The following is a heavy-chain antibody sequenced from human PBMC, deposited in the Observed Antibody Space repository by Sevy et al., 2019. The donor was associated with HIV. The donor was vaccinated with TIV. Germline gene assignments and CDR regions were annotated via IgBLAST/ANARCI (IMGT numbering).Heavy chain of an antibody. D-gene: IGHD3-3*01. CDR2: ISWNDEK. V-gene: IGHV2-5*01. CDR1: GFSLSTSGVG. CDR3: AHRRGYDFWSGYYRVDWFDP. J-gene: IGHJ5*02. Sequence: SGPTLVNPTQTLTLTCTFSGFSLSTSGVGVGWIRQPPGKALEWLALISWNDEKRYSPSLKSRLTISKDTSKNQVVLRMTNMEPVDTATYYRAHRRGYDFWSGYYRVDWFDPWGQGTLVTVSS.